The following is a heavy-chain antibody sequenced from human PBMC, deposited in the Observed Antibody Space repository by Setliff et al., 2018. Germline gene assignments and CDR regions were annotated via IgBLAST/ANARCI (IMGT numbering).Heavy chain of an antibody. CDR3: ARGDYDILTGYAQDDALGADAFDI. Sequence: ASVKVSCKASGYTFTSYGISWVRQAPGHGLEWMGWISVYNGYTNYAQKLQGRVTMTTDTSTSTAYIDVRSLRSDDTAVYYCARGDYDILTGYAQDDALGADAFDIWGQGTMVTVS. J-gene: IGHJ3*02. CDR1: GYTFTSYG. CDR2: ISVYNGYT. V-gene: IGHV1-18*01. D-gene: IGHD3-9*01.